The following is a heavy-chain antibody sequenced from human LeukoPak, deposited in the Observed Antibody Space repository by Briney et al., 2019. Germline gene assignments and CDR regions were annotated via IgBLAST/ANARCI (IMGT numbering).Heavy chain of an antibody. CDR2: ISSSSSTI. CDR1: GFTFSGYS. J-gene: IGHJ4*02. V-gene: IGHV3-48*01. CDR3: AKDLAAGTSN. Sequence: GGSLRLSCAASGFTFSGYSMNWVRQAPGKGLEWVSYISSSSSTIYYADSVKGRFTISRDNSKNMLYLQMNSLRAEGTAVYYCAKDLAAGTSNWGQGTLVTVSS. D-gene: IGHD6-13*01.